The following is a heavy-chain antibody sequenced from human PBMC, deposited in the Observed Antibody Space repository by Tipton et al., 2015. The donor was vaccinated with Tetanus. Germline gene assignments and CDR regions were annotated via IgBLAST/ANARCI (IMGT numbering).Heavy chain of an antibody. J-gene: IGHJ4*02. CDR3: ARPGVGGYTGYYFDF. CDR2: IYYSGSS. CDR1: GGSISGSSYY. V-gene: IGHV4-39*01. D-gene: IGHD5-12*01. Sequence: TLSLTCTVSGGSISGSSYYWGWIRQPPGKGLEWIGSIYYSGSSYYNPTLKSRVTISVDTSKNQFSLKLDSVTAADAAVYYCARPGVGGYTGYYFDFWGQGTAVTVSS.